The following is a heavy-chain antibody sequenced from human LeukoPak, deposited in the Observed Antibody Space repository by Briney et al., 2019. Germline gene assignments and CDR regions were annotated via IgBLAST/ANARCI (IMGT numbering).Heavy chain of an antibody. D-gene: IGHD1-26*01. V-gene: IGHV1-69*05. CDR3: ARSQWELRSYFDY. CDR2: IIPIFGTA. Sequence: GSSVKVSCKASGGTFSSYAISWVRQAPGQGLEWMGGIIPIFGTANYAQKFQGRVTMTRDTSTSTVYMELSSLRSEDTAVYYCARSQWELRSYFDYWGQGTLVTVSS. CDR1: GGTFSSYA. J-gene: IGHJ4*02.